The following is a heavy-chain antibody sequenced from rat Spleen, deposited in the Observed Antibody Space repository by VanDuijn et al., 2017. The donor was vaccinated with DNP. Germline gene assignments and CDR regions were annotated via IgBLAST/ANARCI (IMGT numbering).Heavy chain of an antibody. V-gene: IGHV5S13*01. D-gene: IGHD3-1*01. Sequence: EVQLVESGGGLVQPGRSLKLSCAASGFTFSNYGMAWVRQAPTKGLEWVASIGTDGTNTDFRDSVKGRFTISRDNTKNSLYLQMDSLRFEEPATYYCSRQGAYFGALYYVDYWGQGFMVTVSS. CDR3: SRQGAYFGALYYVDY. CDR2: IGTDGTNT. CDR1: GFTFSNYG. J-gene: IGHJ2*01.